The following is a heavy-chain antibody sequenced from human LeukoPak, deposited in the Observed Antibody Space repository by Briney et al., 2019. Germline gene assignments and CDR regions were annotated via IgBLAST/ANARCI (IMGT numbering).Heavy chain of an antibody. J-gene: IGHJ4*02. V-gene: IGHV1-18*01. CDR3: ARGETTVTSYLGY. CDR1: GYTFIKFG. D-gene: IGHD4-17*01. Sequence: ASVKVSCKASGYTFIKFGISWVRQAPGQRLEWMGWISAYNAITNYAQKFQGWVTMTRDTSISTAYMELSRLRSDDTAVYYCARGETTVTSYLGYWGQGTLVTVSS. CDR2: ISAYNAIT.